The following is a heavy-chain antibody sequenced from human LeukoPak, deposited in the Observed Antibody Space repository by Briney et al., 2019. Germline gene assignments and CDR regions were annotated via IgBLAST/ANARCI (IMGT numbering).Heavy chain of an antibody. V-gene: IGHV3-73*01. CDR1: GFTFSGSA. CDR2: IRSKANSYAT. CDR3: TIPGRSSSSDY. D-gene: IGHD6-6*01. J-gene: IGHJ4*02. Sequence: SGGSLRLSCAASGFTFSGSAMHWVRQASGKGLEWVGRIRSKANSYATAYAASVKGRVTISRDNSKNTAYLQTNSLKTEDTAVYYCTIPGRSSSSDYWGQGTLVTVSS.